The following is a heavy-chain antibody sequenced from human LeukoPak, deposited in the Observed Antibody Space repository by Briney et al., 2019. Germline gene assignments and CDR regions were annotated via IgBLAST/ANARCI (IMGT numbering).Heavy chain of an antibody. V-gene: IGHV3-23*01. D-gene: IGHD3-9*01. CDR3: AKVTLTGYYDY. CDR1: GFTVSSTH. Sequence: GGSLRLSCAASGFTVSSTHMGWVRQAPGKGLEWVSAISGSGGSTYYADSVKGRFTISRDNSKNTLYLQMNSLRAEDTAVYYCAKVTLTGYYDYWGQGTLVTVSS. CDR2: ISGSGGST. J-gene: IGHJ4*02.